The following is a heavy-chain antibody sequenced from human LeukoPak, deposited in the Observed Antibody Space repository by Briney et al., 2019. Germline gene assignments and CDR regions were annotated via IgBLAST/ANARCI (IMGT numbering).Heavy chain of an antibody. CDR1: DGSISNYY. V-gene: IGHV4-4*07. Sequence: SETLSLTCSVSDGSISNYYWSWIRQPAGKGLEWIGRIYPSGSTNYKPSLKSRVTMSIDKSKNQFSLKLSSVTAADTAVYYCAREREGIVIVPPARGAFDIWGRGTMVTVSS. J-gene: IGHJ3*02. D-gene: IGHD2-2*01. CDR3: AREREGIVIVPPARGAFDI. CDR2: IYPSGST.